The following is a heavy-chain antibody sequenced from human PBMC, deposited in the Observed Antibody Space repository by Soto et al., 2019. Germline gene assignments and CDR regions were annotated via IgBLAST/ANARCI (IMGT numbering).Heavy chain of an antibody. V-gene: IGHV4-30-2*01. Sequence: QLQLQESGSGLVKPSQTLSLTCAVSGGSISSGGYSWSWIRQPPGKGLEWIGYIYHSGSTYYNPSLKSRVTIAVDRSKNQFSLKLSSVTAADTAVYYCASVGYYYYGMDVWGQGTTVTVSS. J-gene: IGHJ6*02. CDR2: IYHSGST. CDR1: GGSISSGGYS. CDR3: ASVGYYYYGMDV.